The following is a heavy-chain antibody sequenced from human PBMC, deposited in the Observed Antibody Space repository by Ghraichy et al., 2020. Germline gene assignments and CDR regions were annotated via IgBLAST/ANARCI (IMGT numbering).Heavy chain of an antibody. CDR1: GDSIDTNNYY. D-gene: IGHD6-19*01. V-gene: IGHV4-39*07. Sequence: SETLSLTCTVSGDSIDTNNYYWAWIRQPPGRGLEWIGSMYHSGRTYFKSSLNNRITTSEDTSKNQISLKLSSVTAVDTAVYYCASGLPGSGWLFWGQGALVTASS. CDR3: ASGLPGSGWLF. J-gene: IGHJ4*02. CDR2: MYHSGRT.